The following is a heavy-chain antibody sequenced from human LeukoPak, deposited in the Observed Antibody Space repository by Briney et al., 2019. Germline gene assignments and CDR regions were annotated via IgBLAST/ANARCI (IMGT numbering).Heavy chain of an antibody. Sequence: SETLSLTCAVSGGSISSGGYSWSWIRQPPGKGLEWIGYIYHSGSTYYNPPLKSRVTISVDRSKNQFSLKLSSVTAADTAVYYCARGGYSYGYPSAFDIWGQGTMVTVSS. J-gene: IGHJ3*02. CDR1: GGSISSGGYS. V-gene: IGHV4-30-2*01. D-gene: IGHD5-18*01. CDR2: IYHSGST. CDR3: ARGGYSYGYPSAFDI.